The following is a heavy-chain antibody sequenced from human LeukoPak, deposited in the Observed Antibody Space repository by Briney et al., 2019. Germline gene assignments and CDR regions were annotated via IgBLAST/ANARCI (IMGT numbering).Heavy chain of an antibody. J-gene: IGHJ4*02. D-gene: IGHD2-21*01. CDR3: ARDPVQYCGGDCYYDY. Sequence: PGGSLRLSCAASGFTFSSYWMSWVRQAPGKGLEWVANIKQDGSEKYYVDSVKGRFTISRDNAKNSLYLQMNSLRAEDTAVYYRARDPVQYCGGDCYYDYWGQGTLVTVSS. CDR1: GFTFSSYW. CDR2: IKQDGSEK. V-gene: IGHV3-7*01.